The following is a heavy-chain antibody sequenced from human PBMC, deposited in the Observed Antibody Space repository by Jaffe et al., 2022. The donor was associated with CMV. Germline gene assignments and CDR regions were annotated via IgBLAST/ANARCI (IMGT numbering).Heavy chain of an antibody. D-gene: IGHD4-17*01. CDR2: ISGSSSTI. CDR1: GFTFSTHS. V-gene: IGHV3-48*02. Sequence: EVQLVESGGGFVQPGGSLRLSCVASGFTFSTHSMNWVRQAPGKGLEWISYISGSSSTISYADSVKGRFTISRDNAKNSLYLHMNTLGDEDTAIYYCVRDRGTVVDFYGWFDPWGQGTLVTVSS. CDR3: VRDRGTVVDFYGWFDP. J-gene: IGHJ5*02.